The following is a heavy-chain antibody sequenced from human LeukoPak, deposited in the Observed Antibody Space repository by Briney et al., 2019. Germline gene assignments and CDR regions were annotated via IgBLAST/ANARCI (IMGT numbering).Heavy chain of an antibody. V-gene: IGHV3-74*01. J-gene: IGHJ4*02. D-gene: IGHD2-2*01. CDR1: GFTFSSYW. CDR2: INSDGSST. CDR3: AARGYCSSTSCLLEY. Sequence: GGSLRLSCAASGFTFSSYWMNWVRQAPGKGLVWVSRINSDGSSTSYADSVKGRSTISRDNAKNTLYLQMNSLRAEDTAVYYCAARGYCSSTSCLLEYWGQGTLVTVSS.